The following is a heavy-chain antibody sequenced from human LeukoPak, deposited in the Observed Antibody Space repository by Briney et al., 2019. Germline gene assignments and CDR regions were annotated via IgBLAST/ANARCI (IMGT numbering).Heavy chain of an antibody. CDR2: MNPNSGNT. CDR3: ARAPPLRGVITYYFDY. V-gene: IGHV1-8*01. J-gene: IGHJ4*02. Sequence: ASVKVSCKASGYTFTSYDINWVRQATGQGLEWMGWMNPNSGNTGYAQKFQGRVTMTRNTSISTAYMELSSLRSEDTAVYYCARAPPLRGVITYYFDYWGQGTLVTVSS. D-gene: IGHD3-10*01. CDR1: GYTFTSYD.